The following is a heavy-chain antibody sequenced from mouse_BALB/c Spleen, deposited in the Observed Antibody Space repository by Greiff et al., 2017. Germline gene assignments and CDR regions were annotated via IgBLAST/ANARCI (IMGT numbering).Heavy chain of an antibody. CDR1: GFTFSSYG. CDR3: ATLITTVVADFDY. V-gene: IGHV5-6*03. J-gene: IGHJ2*01. CDR2: ISSGGSYT. Sequence: DVMLVESGGGLVKPGGSLKLSCAASGFTFSSYGMSWVRQTPDKRLEWVATISSGGSYTYYPDSVKGRFTISRDNAKNTLYLQMSSLKSEDTAMYYCATLITTVVADFDYWGQGTTLTVSS. D-gene: IGHD1-1*01.